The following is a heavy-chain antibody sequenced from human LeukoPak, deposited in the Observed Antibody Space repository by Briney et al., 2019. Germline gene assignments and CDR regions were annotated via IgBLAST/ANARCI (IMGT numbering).Heavy chain of an antibody. Sequence: SETLSLTCTVSGYSISSGYYWGWIRQPPGKGLEWIGSIYHSGSTYYNPSLKSRVTILVDTSKNQFSLKLSSVTAADTAVYYCARGDYSSSSRNNQDWFGPWAREPWSPSPQ. D-gene: IGHD6-6*01. J-gene: IGHJ5*02. CDR1: GYSISSGYY. CDR2: IYHSGST. CDR3: ARGDYSSSSRNNQDWFGP. V-gene: IGHV4-38-2*02.